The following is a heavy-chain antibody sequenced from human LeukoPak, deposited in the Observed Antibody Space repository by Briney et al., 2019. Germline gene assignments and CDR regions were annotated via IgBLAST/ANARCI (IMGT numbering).Heavy chain of an antibody. CDR3: ARERARALAYGMDV. V-gene: IGHV3-66*01. CDR2: VYSDGTT. Sequence: PGGSLRLSCVVSGVTVSSNYMCWVRQAPGKGLEGVSIVYSDGTTNYADSVKGRFTISRDNTKNTLYLQMNSLRAEDTAVYYCARERARALAYGMDVWGQGTTVTVSS. J-gene: IGHJ6*02. CDR1: GVTVSSNY.